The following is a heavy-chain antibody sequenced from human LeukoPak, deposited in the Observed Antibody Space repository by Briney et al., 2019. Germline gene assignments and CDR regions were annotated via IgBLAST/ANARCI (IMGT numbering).Heavy chain of an antibody. CDR1: GLTFSIYS. Sequence: GGSLRLSCAASGLTFSIYSMNWVRQAPGKGLEWVSSISSSSSYIYYADSVKGRFTISRDNAKNSLYLQMNSLRAEDTAVYYCARDNVVVIKYAFDIWGQGTMVTVSS. J-gene: IGHJ3*02. V-gene: IGHV3-21*01. D-gene: IGHD3-22*01. CDR3: ARDNVVVIKYAFDI. CDR2: ISSSSSYI.